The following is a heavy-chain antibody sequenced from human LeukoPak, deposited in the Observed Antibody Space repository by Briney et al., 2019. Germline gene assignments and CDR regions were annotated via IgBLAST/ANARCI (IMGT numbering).Heavy chain of an antibody. D-gene: IGHD3-3*01. CDR2: INPNSGGT. V-gene: IGHV1-2*02. Sequence: ASVKVSCKASGYTFTGYYMHWVRQAPGQGLEWMGWINPNSGGTNYAQKFQGRVTMTRDTSISTAYMELSRLRSDDTAVYYCASLDDGKKSGYYYLDYWGQGTLVTVSS. CDR1: GYTFTGYY. CDR3: ASLDDGKKSGYYYLDY. J-gene: IGHJ4*02.